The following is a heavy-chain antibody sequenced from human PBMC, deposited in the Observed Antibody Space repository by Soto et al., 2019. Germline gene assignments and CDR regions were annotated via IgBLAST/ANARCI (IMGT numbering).Heavy chain of an antibody. Sequence: PGESLKISWRGSWYSFTSYWNDWVRPMPGKGLEWMGIIYPGDSDTRYSSSFQGQVTISADKSISTAYLQCSSLKDAAAVIYYWARLPEREWLVRHAFDIWGQGTMVTVSS. J-gene: IGHJ3*02. CDR3: ARLPEREWLVRHAFDI. CDR2: IYPGDSDT. D-gene: IGHD6-19*01. V-gene: IGHV5-51*01. CDR1: WYSFTSYW.